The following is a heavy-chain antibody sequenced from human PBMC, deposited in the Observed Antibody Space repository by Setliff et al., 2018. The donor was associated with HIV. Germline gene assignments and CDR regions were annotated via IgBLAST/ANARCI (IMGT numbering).Heavy chain of an antibody. V-gene: IGHV4-61*10. Sequence: SETLSLTCAVSGGSISSGGYYWSWVRQPAGKALEWIGHIYVSRNTMYNPSLKSRVKIPVDTSKNQFSLNLTSVTAADTAVYYCAISVARDYWYFGHWGRGTLVTVSS. CDR2: IYVSRNT. J-gene: IGHJ2*01. CDR3: AISVARDYWYFGH. CDR1: GGSISSGGYY. D-gene: IGHD6-6*01.